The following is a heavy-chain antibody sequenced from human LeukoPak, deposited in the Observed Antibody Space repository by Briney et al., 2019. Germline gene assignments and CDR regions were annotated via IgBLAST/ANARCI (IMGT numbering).Heavy chain of an antibody. D-gene: IGHD3-16*01. V-gene: IGHV4-39*01. CDR3: ATLEIGDYYFDY. J-gene: IGHJ4*02. CDR2: ISYSGSI. CDR1: GGSISSRPYY. Sequence: SETLSLTCTVSGGSISSRPYYWGWVSQPPGKGLEWIGSISYSGSIHYNPSLNSRVTISVDTSKNHFSLRLSSVTAADTAVYYCATLEIGDYYFDYWGQGTLVTVSS.